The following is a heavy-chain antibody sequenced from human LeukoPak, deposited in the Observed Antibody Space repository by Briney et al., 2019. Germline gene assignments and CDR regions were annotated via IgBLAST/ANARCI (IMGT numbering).Heavy chain of an antibody. CDR3: ARAQTSPEGYYYYYYMDV. Sequence: PGGSLRLSCPASGFTFSSYAMSWVRQAPGKGLEWVSAISGSGGSTYYADSVKGRFTISRDNSKNTLYLQMNSLRAEDTAVYYCARAQTSPEGYYYYYYMDVWGKGTTVTVSS. V-gene: IGHV3-23*01. CDR1: GFTFSSYA. CDR2: ISGSGGST. J-gene: IGHJ6*03.